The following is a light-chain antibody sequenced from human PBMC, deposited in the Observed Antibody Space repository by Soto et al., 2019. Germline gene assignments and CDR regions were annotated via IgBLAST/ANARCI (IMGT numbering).Light chain of an antibody. V-gene: IGKV1-27*01. Sequence: DIQMTQSPSSLSASVGDRVTITCRAGQDINIYLAWYQQKPGKVPKLLISAASTLQSGVPSRFSGSGSGTDFTLTISSLQPEDVATYYCQKYAGAPLTFGGGTKVEIK. CDR1: QDINIY. J-gene: IGKJ4*01. CDR2: AAS. CDR3: QKYAGAPLT.